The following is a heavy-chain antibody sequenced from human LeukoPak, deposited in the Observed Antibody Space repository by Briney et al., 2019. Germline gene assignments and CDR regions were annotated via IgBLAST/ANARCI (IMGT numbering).Heavy chain of an antibody. CDR1: GFTFSSYG. CDR2: ISYDGSNK. V-gene: IGHV3-30*03. Sequence: PGGSLRLSCAASGFTFSSYGMHWVRQAPGKGLEWVAVISYDGSNKYYADSVKGRFTISRDNSKNTLYLQMNSLRAEDTAVYYCARDPGGDYFDYWGQGTLVTVSS. CDR3: ARDPGGDYFDY. D-gene: IGHD4-17*01. J-gene: IGHJ4*02.